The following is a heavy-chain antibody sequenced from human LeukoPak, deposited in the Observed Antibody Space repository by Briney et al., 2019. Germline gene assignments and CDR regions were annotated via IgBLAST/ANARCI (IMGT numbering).Heavy chain of an antibody. CDR1: GFTFSSYW. CDR2: IKQDGSEK. D-gene: IGHD2-2*01. J-gene: IGHJ6*03. V-gene: IGHV3-7*01. CDR3: ARERGYCSSTSCYYMDV. Sequence: GGSLRLSCAASGFTFSSYWMSWVRQAPGKGLEWVANIKQDGSEKYYVDSVKGRFTISRDNAKNSLYLQMNSLRAEDTAVYYCARERGYCSSTSCYYMDVWGKGTTVIVSS.